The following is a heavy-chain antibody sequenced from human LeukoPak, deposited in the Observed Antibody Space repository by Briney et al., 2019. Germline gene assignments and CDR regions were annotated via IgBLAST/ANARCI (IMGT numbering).Heavy chain of an antibody. J-gene: IGHJ4*02. Sequence: KTSETLSLTCTVSAGSISSSTYYWGWIRQPPGKGLEWIGSVFHSGSAYYNPSLPSLKSRVTISVDTSNNQFSLKVSSVTAADTAVYYCASHRGYSKFDYWGQGNLVTVSS. CDR3: ASHRGYSKFDY. CDR2: VFHSGSA. D-gene: IGHD5-18*01. V-gene: IGHV4-39*01. CDR1: AGSISSSTYY.